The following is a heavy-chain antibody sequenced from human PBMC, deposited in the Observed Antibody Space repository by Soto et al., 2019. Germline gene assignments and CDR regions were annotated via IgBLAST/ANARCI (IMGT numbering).Heavy chain of an antibody. J-gene: IGHJ6*02. D-gene: IGHD2-2*01. Sequence: QVRLQESGPGLVKPSGTLSLTCAVSGGSISSSNWWSWVRQPPGKGLEWIGEIYHSGSTNYNPSLKSRVTISVDKSKNQFSLKLSSVTAADTAVYYCARDRIVVVPAAMKPYYYYGMDVWGQGTTVTVSS. CDR1: GGSISSSNW. CDR2: IYHSGST. V-gene: IGHV4-4*02. CDR3: ARDRIVVVPAAMKPYYYYGMDV.